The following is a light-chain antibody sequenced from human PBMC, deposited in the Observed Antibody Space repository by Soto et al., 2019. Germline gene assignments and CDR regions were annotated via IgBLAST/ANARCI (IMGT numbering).Light chain of an antibody. CDR1: QSIGNW. CDR2: KPS. Sequence: DIPMTQSPSTLSASVGDRVTITGRASQSIGNWLAWYQHKPGKAPKLLIYKPSNLESGVPSRFSGSGSGTEFTLTINSLQPDDFATYYCQQYGNYSPYTFGQGTKLEIK. CDR3: QQYGNYSPYT. V-gene: IGKV1-5*03. J-gene: IGKJ2*01.